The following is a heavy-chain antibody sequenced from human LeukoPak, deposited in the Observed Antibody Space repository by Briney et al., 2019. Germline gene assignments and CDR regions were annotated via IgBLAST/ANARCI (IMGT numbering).Heavy chain of an antibody. D-gene: IGHD3-10*01. Sequence: SETLSLTCTVSGGSVSNYYWSWIRQPPGKGLEWIGYIYYSGSTNYNPSLKSRVTISVDTSKNQFSLKLSSVTAADTAVYYCARQPVGTDEAFDIWGQGTMVTVSS. CDR1: GGSVSNYY. CDR3: ARQPVGTDEAFDI. V-gene: IGHV4-59*08. CDR2: IYYSGST. J-gene: IGHJ3*02.